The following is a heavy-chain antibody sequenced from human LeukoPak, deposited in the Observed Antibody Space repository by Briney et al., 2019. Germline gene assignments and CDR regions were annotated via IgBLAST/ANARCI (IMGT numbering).Heavy chain of an antibody. J-gene: IGHJ3*02. CDR2: IYYSGST. CDR3: ARDHIAAAGISDAFDI. Sequence: SETLSLTCTVSGGSISSGDYYWSWIRQPPGKGLEWIGYIYYSGSTYYNPSLKSRVTISVDTSKNQFSLRLSSVTAADTAVYYCARDHIAAAGISDAFDIWGQGTMVTVSS. CDR1: GGSISSGDYY. V-gene: IGHV4-30-4*08. D-gene: IGHD6-13*01.